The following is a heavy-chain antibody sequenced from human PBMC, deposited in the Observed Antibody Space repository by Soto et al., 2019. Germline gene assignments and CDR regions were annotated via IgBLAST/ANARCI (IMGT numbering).Heavy chain of an antibody. CDR1: AFTFSSYA. CDR3: AKYDSSGYYYGYFDY. CDR2: ISGSGGST. V-gene: IGHV3-23*01. D-gene: IGHD3-22*01. J-gene: IGHJ4*02. Sequence: EVQLLESGGGLVQPGGSLRLSCAASAFTFSSYAMSWVRQAPGKGLEWVSAISGSGGSTYYADSVKGRFTISRDNSKNTLYLQMNSLRAEDTAVYYCAKYDSSGYYYGYFDYWGQGTLVTVSS.